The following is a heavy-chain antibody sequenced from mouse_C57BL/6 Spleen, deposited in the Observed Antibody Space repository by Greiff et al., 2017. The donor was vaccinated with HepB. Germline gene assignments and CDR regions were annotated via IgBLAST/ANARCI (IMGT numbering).Heavy chain of an antibody. J-gene: IGHJ2*01. CDR1: GYTFTNYW. CDR3: ARIYSNGDYFDY. CDR2: IYPGGGYT. D-gene: IGHD2-5*01. Sequence: QVQLQQSGAELVRPGTSVKMSCKASGYTFTNYWIGWAKQRPGHGLEWIGDIYPGGGYTNYNEKFKGKATLTADKSSSTAFMQFSSLTSEDSAIYYCARIYSNGDYFDYWGQGTTLTVSS. V-gene: IGHV1-63*01.